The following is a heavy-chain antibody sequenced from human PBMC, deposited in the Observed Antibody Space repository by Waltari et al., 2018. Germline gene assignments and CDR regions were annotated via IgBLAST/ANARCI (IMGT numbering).Heavy chain of an antibody. CDR3: ATSSNYDILTGYYQAHYFDY. CDR2: IYSSGST. D-gene: IGHD3-9*01. Sequence: QLQLQESGPGLVKPSETLSLTCTVSGGSISSSSYYWGWIRQPPGKGLEWIGSIYSSGSTYYNPSLKSRVTISVDTSKNQFSLKLSSVTAADTAVYYCATSSNYDILTGYYQAHYFDYWGQGTLVTVSS. V-gene: IGHV4-39*01. J-gene: IGHJ4*02. CDR1: GGSISSSSYY.